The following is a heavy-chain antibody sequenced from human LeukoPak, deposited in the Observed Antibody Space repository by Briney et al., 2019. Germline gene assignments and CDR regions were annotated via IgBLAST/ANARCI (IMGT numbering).Heavy chain of an antibody. CDR2: IYYSGST. Sequence: PSETLSLTCTVSGGSISSYYWSWMRQPPGKGLEWIGYIYYSGSTNYNPSLKSRVTISVDTSKNQFSLKLSSVTAADTSVYYCASSGTMVRGVIISWGQGTLVTVSS. D-gene: IGHD3-10*01. J-gene: IGHJ5*02. V-gene: IGHV4-59*01. CDR3: ASSGTMVRGVIIS. CDR1: GGSISSYY.